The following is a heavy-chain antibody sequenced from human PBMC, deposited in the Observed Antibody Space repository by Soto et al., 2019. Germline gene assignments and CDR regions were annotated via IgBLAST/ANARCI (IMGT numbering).Heavy chain of an antibody. CDR2: IIPMFGIT. CDR3: ASDRGYGLVN. J-gene: IGHJ4*02. Sequence: QVQLVQSGAEVKKPGSSLKVSCKVSGGSFSSYGFNWVRQAPGQGLEWMGGIIPMFGITNHTQKFQDRMTISADASTSTAYIQLSSLGSDDTAIYYCASDRGYGLVNWGQGTLITVSS. CDR1: GGSFSSYG. V-gene: IGHV1-69*12. D-gene: IGHD2-15*01.